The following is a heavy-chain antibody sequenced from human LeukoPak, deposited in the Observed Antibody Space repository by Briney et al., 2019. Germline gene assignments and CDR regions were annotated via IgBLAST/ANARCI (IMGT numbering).Heavy chain of an antibody. V-gene: IGHV3-74*01. CDR3: ARDRVPYCSGVSCSVDV. CDR1: GFTFSSYW. D-gene: IGHD2-15*01. CDR2: IICDGRTT. Sequence: GGSLRLSCAASGFTFSSYWMQWVRQAPGKGLVCGSRIICDGRTTNYADSVRGRFTLSRDNAKNTLYMQMNSLRVEDTAVYYCARDRVPYCSGVSCSVDVWGQGTTVTVSS. J-gene: IGHJ6*02.